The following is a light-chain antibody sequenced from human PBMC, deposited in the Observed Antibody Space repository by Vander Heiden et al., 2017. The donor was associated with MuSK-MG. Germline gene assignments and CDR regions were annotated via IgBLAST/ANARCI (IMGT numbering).Light chain of an antibody. J-gene: IGKJ1*01. CDR2: AAS. Sequence: DIQMTQSPSSLSASVGDRVTITCRASQSISSYLNWYQQKPGKAPKLLIYAASSLQSGVPSRFSGSGSGTDFTLTISSLQPEDFATYYCQQSDSTPWTFGQGTKVXIK. V-gene: IGKV1-39*01. CDR3: QQSDSTPWT. CDR1: QSISSY.